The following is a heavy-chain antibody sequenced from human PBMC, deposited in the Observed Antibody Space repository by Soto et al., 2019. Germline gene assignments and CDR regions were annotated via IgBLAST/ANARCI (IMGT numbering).Heavy chain of an antibody. D-gene: IGHD3-10*01. CDR2: IYDSGST. Sequence: QVQLQESGPGLVKPSETLSLTCTVSGGSISSYYWNWIRQSPGKGLEWIGYIYDSGSTNYNPSLTRRVTIAVDTSKNQFSLRLSSVTAADTAVYYCARDPGPGRLAPFDYWGQGTLVTVSS. CDR3: ARDPGPGRLAPFDY. CDR1: GGSISSYY. V-gene: IGHV4-59*01. J-gene: IGHJ4*02.